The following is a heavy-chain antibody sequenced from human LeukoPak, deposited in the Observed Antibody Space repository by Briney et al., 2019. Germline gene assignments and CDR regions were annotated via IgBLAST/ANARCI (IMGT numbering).Heavy chain of an antibody. J-gene: IGHJ4*02. V-gene: IGHV3-21*01. Sequence: GGSLRLSCAASGFTFNTYSMNWVRQAPGKGLEWVSSISSSSSYIYYADSLKGRFTISRDNTKNSLYLQMNSLRAEDTAVYYCARVLNDYGDYVFDYWGQGTLVTVSS. CDR1: GFTFNTYS. D-gene: IGHD4-17*01. CDR2: ISSSSSYI. CDR3: ARVLNDYGDYVFDY.